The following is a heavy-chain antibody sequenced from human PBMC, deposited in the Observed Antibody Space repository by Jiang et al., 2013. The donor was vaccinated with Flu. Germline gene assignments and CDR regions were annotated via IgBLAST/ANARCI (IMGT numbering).Heavy chain of an antibody. V-gene: IGHV4-34*01. CDR1: GGSFSGYY. Sequence: VLLKPSETLSLTCAVYGGSFSGYYWSWIRQPPGKGLEWIGEINHSGSTNYNPSLKSRVTISVDTSKNQFSLKLSSVTAADTAVYYCARRGYDYVWGRHTPPDYWGQGTLVTVSS. D-gene: IGHD3-16*01. J-gene: IGHJ4*02. CDR2: INHSGST. CDR3: ARRGYDYVWGRHTPPDY.